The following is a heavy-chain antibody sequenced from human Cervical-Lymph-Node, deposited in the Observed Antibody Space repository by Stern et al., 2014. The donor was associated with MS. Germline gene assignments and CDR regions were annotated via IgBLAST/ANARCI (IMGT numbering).Heavy chain of an antibody. CDR1: GDSMSSRSYY. CDR3: AREMYSSSYYGLDV. CDR2: IYYGGST. V-gene: IGHV4-31*03. D-gene: IGHD6-6*01. J-gene: IGHJ6*02. Sequence: VQLLESGPGLVRPSETLSLTCTVSGDSMSSRSYYWTWIRQHPEKGLEWIGYIYYGGSTSYNPSLRGRVTISVDTSQNQFFLRLTSVTAADTAVYYCAREMYSSSYYGLDVWGQGATVTVSS.